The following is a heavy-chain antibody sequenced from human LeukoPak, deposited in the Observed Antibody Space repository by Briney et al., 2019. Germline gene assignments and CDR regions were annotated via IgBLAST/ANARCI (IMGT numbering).Heavy chain of an antibody. CDR3: ARGGLRHNWFDP. V-gene: IGHV3-21*01. J-gene: IGHJ5*02. Sequence: PRGSLRLSCAASGFTFSSYSMNWVRQAPGKGLEWVSSISSSSSYIYYADSVKGRFTISRDNAKNSLYLQMNSLRAEDTAVYYCARGGLRHNWFDPWGQGTLVTVSS. D-gene: IGHD3-10*01. CDR2: ISSSSSYI. CDR1: GFTFSSYS.